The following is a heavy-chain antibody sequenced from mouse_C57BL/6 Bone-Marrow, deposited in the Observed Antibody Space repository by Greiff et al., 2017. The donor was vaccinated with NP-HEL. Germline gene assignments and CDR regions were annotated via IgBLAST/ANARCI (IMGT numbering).Heavy chain of an antibody. Sequence: VKLVESGAELVRPGASVKLSCKASGYTFTDYYINWVKQRPGQGLEWIARIYPGSGTTYYTAKFKGKATLTAEKSSSTAYMQLSSLTSEDSTVYCCARLGGYPNFDYWGQGTTLTVSS. D-gene: IGHD2-2*01. CDR3: ARLGGYPNFDY. V-gene: IGHV1-76*01. CDR1: GYTFTDYY. J-gene: IGHJ2*01. CDR2: IYPGSGTT.